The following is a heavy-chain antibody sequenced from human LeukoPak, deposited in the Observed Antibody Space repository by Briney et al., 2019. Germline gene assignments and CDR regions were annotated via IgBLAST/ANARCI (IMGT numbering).Heavy chain of an antibody. V-gene: IGHV4-34*01. CDR1: GGSFSGYY. D-gene: IGHD3-16*02. CDR3: ARGGATFSVGGVIVAYYFDF. Sequence: SETLSLTWAVYGGSFSGYYWSWIRQPPGKGLEWIGESDHCGSTNYNPSLKSRVTISVDTSKNQFSLKLTSVTAADTAVYYCARGGATFSVGGVIVAYYFDFWGQGTLVTVSS. CDR2: SDHCGST. J-gene: IGHJ4*02.